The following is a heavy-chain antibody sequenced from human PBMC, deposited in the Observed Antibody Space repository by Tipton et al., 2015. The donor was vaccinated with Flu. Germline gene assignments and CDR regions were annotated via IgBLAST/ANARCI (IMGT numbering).Heavy chain of an antibody. D-gene: IGHD1-26*01. V-gene: IGHV4-4*07. CDR3: ARSGSYHHYYFDL. CDR2: IYPSGNT. J-gene: IGHJ2*01. CDR1: GGSLSSYF. Sequence: LRLSCTVSGGSLSSYFWSWIRQPAGKGLGWIGRIYPSGNTNYNPSLQSRVTMSVDTSRNQFSLSLTSVTAADAAIYYCARSGSYHHYYFDLWGRGTLVSVSS.